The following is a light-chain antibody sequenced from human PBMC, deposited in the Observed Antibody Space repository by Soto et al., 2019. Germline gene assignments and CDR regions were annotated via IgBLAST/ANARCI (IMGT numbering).Light chain of an antibody. CDR3: QAYDSSLSGVV. CDR2: GNS. CDR1: SSNIGAGYD. J-gene: IGLJ2*01. Sequence: QSVLTQPPSVSGAPGQRVTISCTGSSSNIGAGYDVHWYQQLPGTAPKLLIYGNSNRPSGVPDRFSGSKSGTSASLSITGRQAEDAADNYCQAYDSSLSGVVSGGGPKLTAL. V-gene: IGLV1-40*01.